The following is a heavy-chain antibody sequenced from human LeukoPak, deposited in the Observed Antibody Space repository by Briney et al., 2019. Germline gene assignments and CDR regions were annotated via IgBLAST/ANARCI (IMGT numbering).Heavy chain of an antibody. CDR1: GGSISSYY. CDR2: IYTSGST. V-gene: IGHV4-4*07. D-gene: IGHD4-17*01. Sequence: SETLSLTCTVSGGSISSYYWSWLRQPAGKGLEWIGRIYTSGSTNYNPSLKSRVTMSVDTSKNQFSLKLSSVTAADTAVYYCARDNDYGGTFDYWGQGTLVTVSS. CDR3: ARDNDYGGTFDY. J-gene: IGHJ4*02.